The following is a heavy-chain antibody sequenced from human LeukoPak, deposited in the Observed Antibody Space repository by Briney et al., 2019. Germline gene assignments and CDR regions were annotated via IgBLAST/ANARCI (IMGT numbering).Heavy chain of an antibody. D-gene: IGHD3-3*01. Sequence: GESLKISCKGSGYSFTSYWLGWVRQMPGKGLEWMGIIYPGDSDTRYSPSFQGQVTISADKSISTAYLQWSSLKAPDTAMYYCARHVSSPYYDFWSGHRPLCYGMDVWGQGTTVTVSS. CDR1: GYSFTSYW. J-gene: IGHJ6*02. V-gene: IGHV5-51*01. CDR2: IYPGDSDT. CDR3: ARHVSSPYYDFWSGHRPLCYGMDV.